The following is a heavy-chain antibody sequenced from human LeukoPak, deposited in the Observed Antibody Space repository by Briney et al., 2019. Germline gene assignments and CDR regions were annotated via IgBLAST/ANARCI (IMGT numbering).Heavy chain of an antibody. CDR1: GYTFTGYY. D-gene: IGHD2-15*01. Sequence: ASMKVSCKASGYTFTGYYMHWVRQAPGQGLEWMGWINPNSGGTNYAQKFQGRVTMTRDTSISTAYMELSRLRSDDTAVYYCARDRYCSGGSCYPDWFDPWGQGTLVTVSS. CDR3: ARDRYCSGGSCYPDWFDP. CDR2: INPNSGGT. V-gene: IGHV1-2*02. J-gene: IGHJ5*02.